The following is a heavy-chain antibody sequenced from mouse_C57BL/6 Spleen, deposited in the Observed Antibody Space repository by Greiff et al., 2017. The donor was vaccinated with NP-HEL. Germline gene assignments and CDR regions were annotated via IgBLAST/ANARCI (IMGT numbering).Heavy chain of an antibody. D-gene: IGHD1-1*01. CDR3: ARHSSYSYYAMDY. CDR1: GYTFTSYW. J-gene: IGHJ4*01. Sequence: QVQLQQPGAELVRPGSSVKLSCKASGYTFTSYWMDWVKQRPGQGLEWIGNIYPSDSETHYNQKFKDKATLTVDKSSSTAYMQLSSLTSEDSAVYYCARHSSYSYYAMDYWGQGTSVTVSS. CDR2: IYPSDSET. V-gene: IGHV1-61*01.